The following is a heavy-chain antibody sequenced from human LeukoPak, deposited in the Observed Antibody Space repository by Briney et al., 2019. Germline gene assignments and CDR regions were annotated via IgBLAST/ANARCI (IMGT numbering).Heavy chain of an antibody. V-gene: IGHV4-61*02. CDR3: ARAGIAVAGYAFDI. Sequence: SQTLFLTCTVSGGSISSGSYYWSWIRQPAGKGLEWIGRIYTSGSTNYNPSLKSRVTISVDTSKNQFSLKLSSVTAADTAVYYCARAGIAVAGYAFDIWGQGTMVTVSS. CDR2: IYTSGST. CDR1: GGSISSGSYY. D-gene: IGHD6-19*01. J-gene: IGHJ3*02.